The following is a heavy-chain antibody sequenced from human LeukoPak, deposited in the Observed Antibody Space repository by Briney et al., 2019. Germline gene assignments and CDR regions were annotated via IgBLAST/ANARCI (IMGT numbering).Heavy chain of an antibody. J-gene: IGHJ4*02. D-gene: IGHD3-22*01. CDR3: AKEAVGPNYYDSSGYYRPYCFDY. Sequence: GGSLRLSCAASGFTFSSYAMSWVRQAPGKGLEWVSAISGSGGSTYYADSVKGRFTISRDNSKNTLYLQMNSLRAEDTAVYYCAKEAVGPNYYDSSGYYRPYCFDYWGQGTLVTVSS. CDR1: GFTFSSYA. V-gene: IGHV3-23*01. CDR2: ISGSGGST.